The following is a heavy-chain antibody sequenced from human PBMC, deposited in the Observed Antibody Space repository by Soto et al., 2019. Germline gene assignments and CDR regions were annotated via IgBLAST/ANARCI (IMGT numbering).Heavy chain of an antibody. CDR3: ASSLYDILTGYYF. CDR1: GFTFSSYW. Sequence: EVQLVESGGGLVQPGGSLRLSCAASGFTFSSYWMSWVRQAPGKGLEWVANIKQDGSEKYYVGSVKGRFTISRDNAKNSLYLQMNSLRAEDTAVYYCASSLYDILTGYYFWGQGTLVTVSS. V-gene: IGHV3-7*05. D-gene: IGHD3-9*01. J-gene: IGHJ4*02. CDR2: IKQDGSEK.